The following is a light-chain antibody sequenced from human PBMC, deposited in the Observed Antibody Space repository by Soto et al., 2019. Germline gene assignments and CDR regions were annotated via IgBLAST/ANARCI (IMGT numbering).Light chain of an antibody. V-gene: IGKV3-11*01. J-gene: IGKJ3*01. CDR1: QSVSSY. Sequence: ELVLPQSPDTLSLSPGERPTLSCRASQSVSSYLAWYQQKPRQXHRXXIYATSNRATGIPARFSGSGSGTDVTLTICSLEPEDGKVYDGQQRSIGPFTFCPVTNV. CDR2: ATS. CDR3: QQRSIGPFT.